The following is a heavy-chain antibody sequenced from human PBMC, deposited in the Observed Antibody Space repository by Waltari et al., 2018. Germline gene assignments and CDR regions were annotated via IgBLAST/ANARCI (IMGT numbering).Heavy chain of an antibody. CDR3: AKVGGFYCGGDCYSGYFDY. CDR1: GLTFSSHG. Sequence: QVQLVESGGGVVQPGGSLRLSCAASGLTFSSHGLHWVSRAPGKGLEWVAFIRYDGSNKYYADSVKGRFTISRDNSKNTLYLQMNSLRAEDTAVYYCAKVGGFYCGGDCYSGYFDYWGQGTLVTVSS. D-gene: IGHD2-21*01. V-gene: IGHV3-30*02. CDR2: IRYDGSNK. J-gene: IGHJ4*02.